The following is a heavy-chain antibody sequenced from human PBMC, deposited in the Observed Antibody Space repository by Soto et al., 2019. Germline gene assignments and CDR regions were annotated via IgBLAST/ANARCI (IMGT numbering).Heavy chain of an antibody. J-gene: IGHJ4*02. D-gene: IGHD7-27*01. V-gene: IGHV1-46*01. CDR3: ARGLTSGDY. CDR2: INPNGGST. Sequence: QVQLVQSGAEVKNPGASVKVSCKASGYTFTSFYSHWVRQAPGQGLEWMAIINPNGGSTNYAQNLQGRDTLTRDTSTNTGYMELSSLRSEDTAVYYCARGLTSGDYWGQGTLVTVSS. CDR1: GYTFTSFY.